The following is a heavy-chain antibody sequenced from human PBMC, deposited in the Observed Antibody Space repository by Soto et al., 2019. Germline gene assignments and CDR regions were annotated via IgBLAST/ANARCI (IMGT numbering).Heavy chain of an antibody. CDR3: AADSSGTYYLYYYYGMDV. D-gene: IGHD3-10*01. J-gene: IGHJ6*02. Sequence: SVKVSCKASGFTFTNSAVQWVRQARGQGLEWIGWIVVGSGNTNFAQKFQERVTITRDMSTSTAYMELSSLRSEDTAVYYCAADSSGTYYLYYYYGMDVWGQGTTVTVSS. V-gene: IGHV1-58*01. CDR1: GFTFTNSA. CDR2: IVVGSGNT.